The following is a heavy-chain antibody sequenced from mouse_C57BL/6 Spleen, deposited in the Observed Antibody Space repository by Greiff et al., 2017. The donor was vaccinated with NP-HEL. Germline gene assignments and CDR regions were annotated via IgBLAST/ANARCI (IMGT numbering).Heavy chain of an antibody. D-gene: IGHD1-1*01. CDR2: IDPSDSYT. CDR3: ARDYYYGSSLVFDY. CDR1: GYTFTSYW. V-gene: IGHV1-59*01. J-gene: IGHJ2*01. Sequence: QVQLQQPGAELVRPGTSVKLSCKASGYTFTSYWMHWVKQRPGQGLEWIGVIDPSDSYTNYNQKFKGKATLTVDTSSSTAYMQLSSLTSEDSAVYYCARDYYYGSSLVFDYWGQGTTLTVSS.